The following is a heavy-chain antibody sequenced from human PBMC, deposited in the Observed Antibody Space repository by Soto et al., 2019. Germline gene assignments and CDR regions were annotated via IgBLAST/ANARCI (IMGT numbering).Heavy chain of an antibody. CDR2: IYYSGST. V-gene: IGHV4-39*01. J-gene: IGHJ4*02. D-gene: IGHD6-13*01. Sequence: SETLSLTCTVSGGSISSSGYYWGRIRQPPGKGLEWIGSIYYSGSTYYNPSLKSRVTISVDTSKNQFSLKLSSVTAADTAVYYCATYSSSWYVVYWGQGTLVTVSS. CDR3: ATYSSSWYVVY. CDR1: GGSISSSGYY.